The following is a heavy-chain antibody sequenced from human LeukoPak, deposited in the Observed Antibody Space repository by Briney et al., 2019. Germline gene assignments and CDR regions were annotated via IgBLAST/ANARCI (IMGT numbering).Heavy chain of an antibody. D-gene: IGHD1-26*01. CDR2: FDPEDSKT. V-gene: IGHV1-24*01. J-gene: IGHJ4*02. Sequence: ASVKVSCKVSGYTLTELSMHWVRHAPGKGLDWMGGFDPEDSKTIYVQKFQGRLTMTEDTSTDTAYMELSSLRSEDTALYYCATDLGVGATSFDYWGQGTLVTVSA. CDR1: GYTLTELS. CDR3: ATDLGVGATSFDY.